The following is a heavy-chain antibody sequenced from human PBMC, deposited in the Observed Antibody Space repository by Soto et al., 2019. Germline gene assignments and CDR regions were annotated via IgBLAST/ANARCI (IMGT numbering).Heavy chain of an antibody. V-gene: IGHV1-69*12. CDR3: AGPPELTRIYYYYGMDV. J-gene: IGHJ6*02. CDR1: GGTFSSYA. Sequence: QVQRVQSGAEVKKPGSSVKVSCKASGGTFSSYAISWVRQAPRQGLEWMGGIIPIFGTANYAQKFQGRVTITADESTSTAYMELSSLRSEDTAVYYCAGPPELTRIYYYYGMDVWGQGTTVTVSS. CDR2: IIPIFGTA. D-gene: IGHD1-7*01.